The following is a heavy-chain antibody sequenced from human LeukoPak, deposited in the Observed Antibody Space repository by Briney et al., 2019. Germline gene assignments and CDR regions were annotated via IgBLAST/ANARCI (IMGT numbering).Heavy chain of an antibody. D-gene: IGHD6-13*01. Sequence: SETLSLTCTVSGGSISSSSYYWGWIRQPPGKGLEWIGSIYYSGGTYYNPSLKSRVTISVDTSKNQFSLKLSSVTAADAAVYYCARSPYSSSWYYCDYWGQGTLVTVSS. CDR2: IYYSGGT. V-gene: IGHV4-39*07. CDR3: ARSPYSSSWYYCDY. CDR1: GGSISSSSYY. J-gene: IGHJ4*02.